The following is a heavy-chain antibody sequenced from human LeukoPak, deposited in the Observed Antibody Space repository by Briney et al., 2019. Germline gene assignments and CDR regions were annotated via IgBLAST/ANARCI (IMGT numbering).Heavy chain of an antibody. Sequence: GGSLRLSCAASGFTFSSYAMHWVRQAPGKGLEWVAVISYDGSNKYYADSVKGRFTISRDNSKNTLYLQMNSLRAEDTAVYYCARETILGYCSSTSCYALDYWGQGTLVTVSS. J-gene: IGHJ4*02. D-gene: IGHD2-2*01. CDR3: ARETILGYCSSTSCYALDY. V-gene: IGHV3-30-3*01. CDR2: ISYDGSNK. CDR1: GFTFSSYA.